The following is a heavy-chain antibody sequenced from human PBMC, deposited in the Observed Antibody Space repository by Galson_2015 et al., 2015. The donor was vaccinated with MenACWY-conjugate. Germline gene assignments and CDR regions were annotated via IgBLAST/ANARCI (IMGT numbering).Heavy chain of an antibody. CDR3: ARVGRIAVAGTRLGY. Sequence: SVKVSCKASGYTFTSYGISWVRQAPGQGLEWMGWISAYNGNTNYAQKLQGRVTMTTDTSTSTAYMELRSLRSDDTAVYYCARVGRIAVAGTRLGYRGQGTLVTVSS. D-gene: IGHD6-19*01. J-gene: IGHJ4*02. CDR1: GYTFTSYG. V-gene: IGHV1-18*01. CDR2: ISAYNGNT.